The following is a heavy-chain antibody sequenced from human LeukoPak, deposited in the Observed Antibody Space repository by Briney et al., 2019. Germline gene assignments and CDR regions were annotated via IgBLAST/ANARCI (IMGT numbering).Heavy chain of an antibody. J-gene: IGHJ5*02. D-gene: IGHD2-21*01. CDR2: INPNSGGT. CDR1: GYTFTGYY. Sequence: ASVKVSCKASGYTFTGYYMHWVRQAPGQGLEWMGWINPNSGGTNYAQKFQGRVTMSRETSISTAYMELSRLRSDDTPVYYCARHMALRRDWFDPWGQGTLVTVSS. CDR3: ARHMALRRDWFDP. V-gene: IGHV1-2*02.